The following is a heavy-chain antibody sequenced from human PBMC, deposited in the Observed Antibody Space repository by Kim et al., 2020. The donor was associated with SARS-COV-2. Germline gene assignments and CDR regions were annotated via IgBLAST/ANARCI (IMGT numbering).Heavy chain of an antibody. CDR3: ARDRTVAVAGGLGY. Sequence: AQKFQGRVTMTRDTSTSTVYMELSSLRSEDTAVYYCARDRTVAVAGGLGYWGQGTLVTVSS. D-gene: IGHD6-19*01. J-gene: IGHJ4*02. V-gene: IGHV1-46*01.